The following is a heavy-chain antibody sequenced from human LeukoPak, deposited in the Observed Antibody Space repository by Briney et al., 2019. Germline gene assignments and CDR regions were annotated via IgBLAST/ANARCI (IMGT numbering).Heavy chain of an antibody. CDR2: ISSNGGST. Sequence: GGSLRLSCAASGFTFSSYAMHWVRQAPGKGLEYVSAISSNGGSTYYANSVKGRFTISRDNSKNTLYLQMGSLRAEDMAVYYCARAQYYSGSGNQVDYFDYWGQGTLVTVSS. J-gene: IGHJ4*02. D-gene: IGHD3-10*01. CDR1: GFTFSSYA. CDR3: ARAQYYSGSGNQVDYFDY. V-gene: IGHV3-64*01.